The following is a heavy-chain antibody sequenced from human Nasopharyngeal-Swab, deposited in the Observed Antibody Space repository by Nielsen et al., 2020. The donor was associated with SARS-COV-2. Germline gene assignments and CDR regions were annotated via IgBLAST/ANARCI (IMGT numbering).Heavy chain of an antibody. CDR3: ARFALGLTYGPLLSYYMDV. Sequence: VRQAPGKGLVWVSRINSDGSSTSYADSVKGRFTISRDNAKNSLYLQMNSLRAEDTAVYYCARFALGLTYGPLLSYYMDVWGKGTTVTVSS. D-gene: IGHD3-10*01. V-gene: IGHV3-74*01. CDR2: INSDGSST. J-gene: IGHJ6*03.